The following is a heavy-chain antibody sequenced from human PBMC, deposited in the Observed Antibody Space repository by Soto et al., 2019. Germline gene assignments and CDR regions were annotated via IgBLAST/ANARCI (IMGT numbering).Heavy chain of an antibody. J-gene: IGHJ3*02. CDR2: IWYDGSNK. Sequence: QVQLVESGGGVVQPGRSLRLSCAASGFTFSSYGMHWVRQAPGKGLEWVAVIWYDGSNKYYADSVKGRFTISRDNSKNTLYRKMNRLRAEDTAVYYCARENSVGRGVTLHAFDIWGQGTMVNVYS. D-gene: IGHD3-10*01. CDR1: GFTFSSYG. CDR3: ARENSVGRGVTLHAFDI. V-gene: IGHV3-33*01.